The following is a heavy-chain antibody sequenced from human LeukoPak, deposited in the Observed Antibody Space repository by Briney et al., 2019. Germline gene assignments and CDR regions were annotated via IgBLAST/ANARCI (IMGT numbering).Heavy chain of an antibody. D-gene: IGHD1-26*01. CDR1: GYTFTSYA. CDR3: AGGSSGSYLDAFDI. J-gene: IGHJ3*02. CDR2: INAGNGNT. Sequence: VASVKVSCKASGYTFTSYAMHWVRQAPGQRLEWMGWINAGNGNTKYSQKFQGRVTITRDTSASTAYMELSSLRSEDTAVYYCAGGSSGSYLDAFDIWGQGTMVTVSS. V-gene: IGHV1-3*01.